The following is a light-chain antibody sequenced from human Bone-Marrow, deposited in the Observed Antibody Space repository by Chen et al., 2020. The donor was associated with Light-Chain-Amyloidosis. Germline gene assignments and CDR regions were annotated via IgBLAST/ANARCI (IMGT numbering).Light chain of an antibody. CDR2: EVT. CDR1: SSDVGGDNH. Sequence: QSALTQPASVSGSPGQSITISCTGTSSDVGGDNHVSWYQQHPDKAPKLMIYEVTNRPSWVPDRFSCSKSDNTASLTSSGLQTEDEADYFCSSYTITNTRVFGSGTRVTVL. CDR3: SSYTITNTRV. J-gene: IGLJ1*01. V-gene: IGLV2-14*01.